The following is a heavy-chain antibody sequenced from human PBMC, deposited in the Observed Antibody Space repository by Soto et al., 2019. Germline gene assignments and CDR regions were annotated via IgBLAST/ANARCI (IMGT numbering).Heavy chain of an antibody. V-gene: IGHV4-59*01. J-gene: IGHJ4*02. Sequence: SETLSLTCTVSGGSMRNYFWTWIRQPPGKGLEWIGYIHYSGTTSFFPSYNPSLRSRVTISEDTSKNQFSLKLLSVTTADTAVYFCAAGEASSRNLAPYYLDFWGQGTLVTSPQ. CDR2: IHYSGTT. CDR1: GGSMRNYF. D-gene: IGHD6-13*01. CDR3: AAGEASSRNLAPYYLDF.